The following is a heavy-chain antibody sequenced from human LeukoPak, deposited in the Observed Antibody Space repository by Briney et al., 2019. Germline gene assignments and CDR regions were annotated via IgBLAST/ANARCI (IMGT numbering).Heavy chain of an antibody. V-gene: IGHV1-69*04. Sequence: SVKVSCKASGGTFSSYAISWVRQAPGQGLEWMGRIIPILGIANYAQKFQGRVTITADKSTSTAYMELSSLRSEDTAVYYCATPEYCSSTSCSFDNWGQGTLVTVSS. D-gene: IGHD2-2*01. CDR3: ATPEYCSSTSCSFDN. J-gene: IGHJ4*02. CDR2: IIPILGIA. CDR1: GGTFSSYA.